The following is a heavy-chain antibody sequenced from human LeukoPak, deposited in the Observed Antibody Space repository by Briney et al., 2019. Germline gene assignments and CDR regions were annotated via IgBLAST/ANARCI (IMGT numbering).Heavy chain of an antibody. Sequence: SETLSLTCTVSGGSISSSSYYWGWIRQPPGTGLEWLGSIYYSGSTYYNPSLKSRVTISVDTSKNQFSLKLSSVTAADTAVYYCARLDYYGSGSIDYWGQGTLVTVSS. D-gene: IGHD3-10*01. CDR3: ARLDYYGSGSIDY. CDR1: GGSISSSSYY. J-gene: IGHJ4*02. V-gene: IGHV4-39*01. CDR2: IYYSGST.